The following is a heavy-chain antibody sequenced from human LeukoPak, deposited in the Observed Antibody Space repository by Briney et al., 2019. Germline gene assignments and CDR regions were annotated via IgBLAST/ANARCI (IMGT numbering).Heavy chain of an antibody. Sequence: GGSLRLSCAASGFTFSDYYMSWVRQVPGKGLEYISYISNSGSDIYHTDSVRGRFTISRDNAKNSLYLQMNSLRGDDTAVYYCVRIPNSANFPNWFDPWGQGTLVTVSS. V-gene: IGHV3-11*04. J-gene: IGHJ5*02. CDR1: GFTFSDYY. D-gene: IGHD4/OR15-4a*01. CDR3: VRIPNSANFPNWFDP. CDR2: ISNSGSDI.